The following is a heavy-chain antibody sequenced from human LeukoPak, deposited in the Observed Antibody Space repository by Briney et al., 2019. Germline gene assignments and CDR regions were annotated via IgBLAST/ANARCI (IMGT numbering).Heavy chain of an antibody. D-gene: IGHD5-24*01. CDR2: MNPNSGNA. CDR3: ARSRSTGSAYNYGLDY. V-gene: IGHV1-8*01. J-gene: IGHJ4*02. CDR1: GYTFTSFH. Sequence: GASVKVSCKASGYTFTSFHINWVRQATGQGLEWMGWMNPNSGNAGCAQKFQGRVTMTRNTSIGTAYMELSSLRSEDTAVYYCARSRSTGSAYNYGLDYWGQGTLVTVSS.